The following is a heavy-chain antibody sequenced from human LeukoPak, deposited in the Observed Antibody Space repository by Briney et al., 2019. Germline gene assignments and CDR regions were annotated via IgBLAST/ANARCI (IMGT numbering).Heavy chain of an antibody. CDR1: GGSISSYY. Sequence: PSETLSLTCTVYGGSISSYYWNWIRQPPGKGLEWFGYVDYSGSTNYNPSLKSRVTISVDTSKKQFSLKLSSVTAADTAVYYCVREGSGPLDYWGQGTLVTVSS. CDR3: VREGSGPLDY. D-gene: IGHD6-25*01. CDR2: VDYSGST. V-gene: IGHV4-59*01. J-gene: IGHJ4*02.